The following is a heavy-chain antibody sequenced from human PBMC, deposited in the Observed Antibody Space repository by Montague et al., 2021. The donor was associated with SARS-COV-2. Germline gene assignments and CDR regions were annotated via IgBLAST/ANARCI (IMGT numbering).Heavy chain of an antibody. CDR2: INHSGST. J-gene: IGHJ6*02. Sequence: SETLSLTCAVYGGSFSGYYWSWIRQPPGKGLERIGEINHSGSTNYNPSLKRRVTISVDTSKNQFTLKLSSVTAADTAVYYCARVRDCGSGTSWGMDGWGQGTTVTVSS. V-gene: IGHV4-34*01. D-gene: IGHD3-10*01. CDR3: ARVRDCGSGTSWGMDG. CDR1: GGSFSGYY.